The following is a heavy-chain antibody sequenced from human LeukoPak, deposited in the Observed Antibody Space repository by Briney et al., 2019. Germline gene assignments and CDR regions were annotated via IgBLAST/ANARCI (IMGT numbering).Heavy chain of an antibody. CDR2: ISSSSYI. CDR3: ARPNYGGNSDKDY. V-gene: IGHV3-21*01. CDR1: GFTFSSYS. Sequence: GGSLRLSCAASGFTFSSYSMNWVRQAPGKGLEWVSSISSSSYIYYADSVKGRFTISRDNAKNSLYLQMTSLRAEDTAVYYCARPNYGGNSDKDYWGQGTLVTVSS. D-gene: IGHD4-23*01. J-gene: IGHJ4*02.